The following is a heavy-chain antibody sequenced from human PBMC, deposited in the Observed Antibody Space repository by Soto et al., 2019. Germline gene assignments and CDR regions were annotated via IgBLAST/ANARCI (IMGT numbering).Heavy chain of an antibody. Sequence: QVQLMQSGAEVKKSGASVKVSCKASGDTFTEYYIHWVRQAPGQGLEWMGTVNPSGGHTTYAQHFLGRVTMTRDTSTSTLHMELTSLTSEDTAVYYCARGGHVVVVTAALDYWGQGTLVTVSS. CDR3: ARGGHVVVVTAALDY. D-gene: IGHD2-21*02. CDR1: GDTFTEYY. CDR2: VNPSGGHT. J-gene: IGHJ4*02. V-gene: IGHV1-46*01.